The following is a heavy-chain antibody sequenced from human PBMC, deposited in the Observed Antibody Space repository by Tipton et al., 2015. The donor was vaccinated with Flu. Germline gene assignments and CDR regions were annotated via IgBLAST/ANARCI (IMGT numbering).Heavy chain of an antibody. CDR2: VDCSGTT. CDR1: GDSIRSCSYF. V-gene: IGHV4-61*02. CDR3: ARDHYDLRGEYYYEGMDV. J-gene: IGHJ6*02. D-gene: IGHD3-16*01. Sequence: TLSLTCTASGDSIRSCSYFWSWVRQPADKGLEWIGRVDCSGTTNHNPSLKSRVTISIDTSKKYFSLKLSSVTAADTAVYYCARDHYDLRGEYYYEGMDVWGQGTTVTVSS.